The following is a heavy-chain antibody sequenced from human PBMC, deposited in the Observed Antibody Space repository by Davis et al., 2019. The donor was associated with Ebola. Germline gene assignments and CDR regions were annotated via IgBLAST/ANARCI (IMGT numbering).Heavy chain of an antibody. CDR1: GFTVSPSY. J-gene: IGHJ4*02. CDR2: IFAGGST. CDR3: ARGDNSSPHLHY. V-gene: IGHV3-53*01. D-gene: IGHD1-14*01. Sequence: ESLSLSCAVSGFTVSPSYMNWVRQAPGKGLEWVSVIFAGGSTYYGDSVKGRFTISRDNSQNAVYLQMNSLTAADTAVYYCARGDNSSPHLHYWGQGILVTVSS.